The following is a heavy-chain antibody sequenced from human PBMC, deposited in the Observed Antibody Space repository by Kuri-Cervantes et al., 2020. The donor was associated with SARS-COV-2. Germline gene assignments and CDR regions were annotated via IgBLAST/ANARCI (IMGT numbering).Heavy chain of an antibody. CDR3: AKNPVPAAIRFDY. Sequence: GESLKISCAASGFTFSSYAMSWVRQAPGKGLEWVSAISGSGGSTYYADSVKGRFTISRDNSKNTLYLQMNSLRAEDTAVYYCAKNPVPAAIRFDYRGPGTLVTVSS. CDR2: ISGSGGST. D-gene: IGHD2-2*01. CDR1: GFTFSSYA. J-gene: IGHJ4*02. V-gene: IGHV3-23*01.